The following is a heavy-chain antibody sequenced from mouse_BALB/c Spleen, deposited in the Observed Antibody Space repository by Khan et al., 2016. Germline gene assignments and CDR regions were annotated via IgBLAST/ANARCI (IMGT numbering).Heavy chain of an antibody. CDR2: INPGSGGT. CDR1: GYAFTNFL. V-gene: IGHV1-54*01. CDR3: ASYGIFDY. J-gene: IGHJ2*01. Sequence: VQLQESGAELVRPGTSVKVSCKASGYAFTNFLIQWVKQRPGQGLEWVGVINPGSGGTNYNEKFKDKATLTAEKYASTAYMQLSSLTSDDSAVYFCASYGIFDYWGQSTTLPVSS. D-gene: IGHD2-1*01.